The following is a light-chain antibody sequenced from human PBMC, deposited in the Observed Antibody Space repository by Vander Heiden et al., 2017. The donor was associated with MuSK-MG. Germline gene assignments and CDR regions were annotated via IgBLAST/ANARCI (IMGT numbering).Light chain of an antibody. V-gene: IGLV3-19*01. CDR3: NSRDSSGNHP. CDR1: RLRSYY. J-gene: IGLJ1*01. Sequence: SSELTQDPAVSVALGQTVRITCRGDRLRSYYASWFQQKPGQAPVLVIYGKNNRPSGIPDRISGSSSGNTASLTITGAQAEDEADYYCNSRDSSGNHPFGTGTKVIVL. CDR2: GKN.